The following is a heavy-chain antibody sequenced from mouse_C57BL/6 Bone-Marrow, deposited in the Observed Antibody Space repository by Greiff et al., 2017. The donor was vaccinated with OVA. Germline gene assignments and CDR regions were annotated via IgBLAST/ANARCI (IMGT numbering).Heavy chain of an antibody. CDR2: IYPRDGST. D-gene: IGHD1-1*01. CDR3: ARLSYYGSSLWFAY. V-gene: IGHV1-85*01. J-gene: IGHJ3*01. CDR1: GYTFTSYD. Sequence: QVQLKESGPELVKPGASVKLSCKASGYTFTSYDINWVKQRPGQGLEWIGWIYPRDGSTKYNEKFKGKATLTVDTSSSKAYMELHSLTSEDSAVYFCARLSYYGSSLWFAYWGQGTLVTVSA.